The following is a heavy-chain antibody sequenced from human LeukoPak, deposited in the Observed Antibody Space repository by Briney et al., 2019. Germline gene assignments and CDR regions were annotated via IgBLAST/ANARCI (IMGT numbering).Heavy chain of an antibody. Sequence: PSETLSLTCTVSGGSISSYYWSWIRQPPGKGLEWIGEINHSGSTNYNPSLKSRVTISVDTSKNQFSLKLSSVTAADTAVYYCARASFWSGYYLSGYYGMDVWGQGTTVTVSS. V-gene: IGHV4-34*01. CDR1: GGSISSYY. D-gene: IGHD3-3*01. J-gene: IGHJ6*02. CDR2: INHSGST. CDR3: ARASFWSGYYLSGYYGMDV.